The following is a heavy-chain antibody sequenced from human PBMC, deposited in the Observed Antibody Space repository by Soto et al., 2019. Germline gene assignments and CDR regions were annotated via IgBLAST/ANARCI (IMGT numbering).Heavy chain of an antibody. CDR2: INPNSGGT. V-gene: IGHV1-2*02. CDR1: GYTFTGYY. Sequence: ASVKVSCKASGYTFTGYYMHWVRQAPGQGLEWMGWINPNSGGTNYAQKFQGRVTMTRDTSISTAYMELSRLRSDDTAVYYCARARGYSGYYYFDYWGQGTLVTVPS. J-gene: IGHJ4*02. CDR3: ARARGYSGYYYFDY. D-gene: IGHD5-12*01.